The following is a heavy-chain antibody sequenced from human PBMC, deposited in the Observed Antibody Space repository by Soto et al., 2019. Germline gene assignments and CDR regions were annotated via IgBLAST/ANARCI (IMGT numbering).Heavy chain of an antibody. V-gene: IGHV4-34*01. CDR1: GGPFSGFY. D-gene: IGHD2-2*01. CDR3: ATDSTSTHYGMDV. Sequence: SLTCAVYGGPFSGFYWSWIRQSPGKGLEWLGEVRHTGSTNYNPSLKTRVSISADTSMNQVSLRLTSVTAADAGVYYCATDSTSTHYGMDVWGQGTTVTVSS. J-gene: IGHJ6*02. CDR2: VRHTGST.